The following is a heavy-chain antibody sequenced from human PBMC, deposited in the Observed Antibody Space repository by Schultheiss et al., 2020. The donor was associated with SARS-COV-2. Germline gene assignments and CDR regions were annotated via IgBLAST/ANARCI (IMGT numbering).Heavy chain of an antibody. CDR1: GFPFSTYT. CDR3: ARDRSPVVVPGARDDV. D-gene: IGHD2-2*01. J-gene: IGHJ6*02. CDR2: IGNEGSGT. Sequence: GGSLRLSCAASGFPFSTYTIHWVRQAPGKGLVWVSRIGNEGSGTSYADSVKGRFTISRDNAKNSLYLQMNSLRAEDTAVYYCARDRSPVVVPGARDDVWGRGTTVTVSS. V-gene: IGHV3-74*01.